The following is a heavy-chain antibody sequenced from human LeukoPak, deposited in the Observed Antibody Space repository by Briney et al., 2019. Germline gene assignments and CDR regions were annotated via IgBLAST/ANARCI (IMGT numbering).Heavy chain of an antibody. V-gene: IGHV3-33*01. J-gene: IGHJ5*02. CDR2: IRYDGSNK. Sequence: GRSLRLSCAASGFTFSSYGMHWVRQAPGKGLEWVACIRYDGSNKYYADSVKGRFTISRDNSKNTLYLQMNSLRAEDTAVYYCARLSAGSGAWGQGTLVTVSS. CDR1: GFTFSSYG. D-gene: IGHD3-10*01. CDR3: ARLSAGSGA.